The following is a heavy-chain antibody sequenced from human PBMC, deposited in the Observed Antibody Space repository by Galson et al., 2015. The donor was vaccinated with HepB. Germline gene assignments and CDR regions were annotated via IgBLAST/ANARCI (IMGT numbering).Heavy chain of an antibody. CDR3: ARVREIVVVPAAMMLDAFDI. CDR1: GFTFSSYS. V-gene: IGHV3-21*01. Sequence: SLRLSCAASGFTFSSYSMNWVRQAPGKGLEWVSSISSSSSYIYYADSVKGRFTISRDNAKNSLYLQMNSLRAEDTAVYYCARVREIVVVPAAMMLDAFDIWGQGTMVTVSS. D-gene: IGHD2-2*01. J-gene: IGHJ3*02. CDR2: ISSSSSYI.